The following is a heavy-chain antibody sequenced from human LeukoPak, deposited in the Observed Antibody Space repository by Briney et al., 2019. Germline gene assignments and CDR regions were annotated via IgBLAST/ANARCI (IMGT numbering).Heavy chain of an antibody. J-gene: IGHJ4*02. CDR1: GFTFSSYS. V-gene: IGHV3-21*01. CDR3: ARDGSGRTLGY. CDR2: ISSSSSYI. Sequence: PGGSLRLSCAPSGFTFSSYSMNWVRQAPGKGLEWVSSISSSSSYIYYADSVKGRFTISRDNAKNSLYLQMNSLRAEVTAVYYCARDGSGRTLGYWGQGTLVTVSS. D-gene: IGHD3-10*01.